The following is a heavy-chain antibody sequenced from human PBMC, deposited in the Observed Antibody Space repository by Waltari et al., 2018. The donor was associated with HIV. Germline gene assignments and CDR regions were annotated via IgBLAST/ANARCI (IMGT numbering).Heavy chain of an antibody. D-gene: IGHD1-26*01. CDR3: ARIGTFPHNYAIDF. J-gene: IGHJ6*02. CDR2: IKDDGSEK. CDR1: VFPSSNVW. V-gene: IGHV3-7*01. Sequence: EVQLMESGGGLVQSGGSLRLSCAALVFPSSNVWLSWVRQTPGKGLGWVAYIKDDGSEKYYMGSVKGRFTISRDNAKNSMFLQMNSLRAEDTAVYYCARIGTFPHNYAIDFWGQGTTVTVSS.